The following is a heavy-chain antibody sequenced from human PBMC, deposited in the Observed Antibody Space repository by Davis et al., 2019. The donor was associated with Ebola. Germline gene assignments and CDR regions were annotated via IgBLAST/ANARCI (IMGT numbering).Heavy chain of an antibody. V-gene: IGHV4-59*01. Sequence: PSECLSLTCTVSGGSLSSYYWSWIRQPAGKGLVWIGYIYYSGSTNYNPSLKSRVTISVDTSKNQFSLKLSSVTASDTAVYYCARGGIVGATTFGWYFDLWGRGTLVTVSS. CDR2: IYYSGST. CDR1: GGSLSSYY. D-gene: IGHD1-26*01. J-gene: IGHJ2*01. CDR3: ARGGIVGATTFGWYFDL.